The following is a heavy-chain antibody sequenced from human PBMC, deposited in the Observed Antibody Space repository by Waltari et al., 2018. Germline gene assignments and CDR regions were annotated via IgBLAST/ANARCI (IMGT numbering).Heavy chain of an antibody. D-gene: IGHD3-16*01. V-gene: IGHV4-59*01. Sequence: QVQLQESGPGLVKPSETLSLTCTVPGGSIRSYYWSRIRQPPGKGLEWIGHIYYSGSTNYNPSLKSRVTISVDTSKNQFALKLSSVTAADTAVYYCARDRRGDYFDYWGQGTLVTVSS. CDR2: IYYSGST. CDR1: GGSIRSYY. CDR3: ARDRRGDYFDY. J-gene: IGHJ4*02.